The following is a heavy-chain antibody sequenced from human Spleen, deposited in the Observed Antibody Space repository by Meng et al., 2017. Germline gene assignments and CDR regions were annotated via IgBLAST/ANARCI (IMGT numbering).Heavy chain of an antibody. CDR1: GGSISRGYYY. CDR2: VYYSGST. Sequence: SETLSLTCTVSGGSISRGYYYLSWIRQHPGKGLEWIGNVYYSGSTHYNPSLKSRLTISVDTPKNQFSLKLSSVTAADTAVYYCECGYSYGETFDYWGQGTLVTVSS. CDR3: ECGYSYGETFDY. D-gene: IGHD5-18*01. J-gene: IGHJ4*02. V-gene: IGHV4-31*03.